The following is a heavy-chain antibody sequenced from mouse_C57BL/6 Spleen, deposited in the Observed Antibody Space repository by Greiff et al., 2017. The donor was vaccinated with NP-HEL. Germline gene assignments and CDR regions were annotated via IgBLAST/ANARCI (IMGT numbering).Heavy chain of an antibody. CDR1: GYTFTSYG. V-gene: IGHV1-81*01. J-gene: IGHJ4*01. CDR2: IYPRSGNT. Sequence: VQLKESGAELARPGASVKLSCKASGYTFTSYGISWVKQRTGQGLEWIGEIYPRSGNTYYNEKFKGKATLTADKSSSTAYMELRSLTSEDSAVYFCARYYGYDEAMDYWGQGTSVTVSS. D-gene: IGHD2-2*01. CDR3: ARYYGYDEAMDY.